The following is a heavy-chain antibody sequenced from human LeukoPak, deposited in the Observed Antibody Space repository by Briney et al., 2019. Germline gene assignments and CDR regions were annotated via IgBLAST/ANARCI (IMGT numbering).Heavy chain of an antibody. CDR2: IYYTGGT. CDR1: GVSISSNTYY. D-gene: IGHD6-13*01. CDR3: ARGYSSRGDFDY. J-gene: IGHJ4*02. Sequence: SETLSLTCSVSGVSISSNTYYWGWIRQPPGKGRECIGTIYYTGGTYYNPSLKSRVTISVDTSKNQFSLRLSSVTAADTAVYYCARGYSSRGDFDYWGQGTLVTVSS. V-gene: IGHV4-39*01.